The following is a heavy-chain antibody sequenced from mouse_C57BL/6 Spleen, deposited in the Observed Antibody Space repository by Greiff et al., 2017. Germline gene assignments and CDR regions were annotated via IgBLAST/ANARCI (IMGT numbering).Heavy chain of an antibody. CDR3: ARGGDYGSSYEGYFDV. J-gene: IGHJ1*03. CDR1: GYTFTSYG. CDR2: IYPRSGNT. D-gene: IGHD1-1*01. V-gene: IGHV1-81*01. Sequence: QVQLQQSGAELARPGASVKLSCKASGYTFTSYGISWVKQRTGQGLEWIGEIYPRSGNTYYNEKFKGKATLTADKSSSTAYMELRSLTSEDSAVYCCARGGDYGSSYEGYFDVWGRGTTVTVSS.